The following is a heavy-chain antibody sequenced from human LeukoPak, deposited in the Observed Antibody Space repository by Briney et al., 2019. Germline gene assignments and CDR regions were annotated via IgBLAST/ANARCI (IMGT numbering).Heavy chain of an antibody. Sequence: GGSLRLSCAASGFTFSSYAMSWVRQAPGKGLEWVSAISGSGGSTYYADSVKGRFTISRDNSKNSLYLQINSLRAEDTAVYYCARSSYSGSSSVWGQGTMVTVSS. CDR3: ARSSYSGSSSV. V-gene: IGHV3-23*01. CDR2: ISGSGGST. D-gene: IGHD6-6*01. CDR1: GFTFSSYA. J-gene: IGHJ3*01.